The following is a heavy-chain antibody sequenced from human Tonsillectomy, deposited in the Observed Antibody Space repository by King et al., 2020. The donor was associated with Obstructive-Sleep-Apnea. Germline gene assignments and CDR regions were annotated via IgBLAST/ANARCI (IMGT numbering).Heavy chain of an antibody. CDR2: IKQDGSEK. D-gene: IGHD3-22*01. Sequence: VQLVESGGGLVQPGGSLRLSCAASGFTFSSYWMSWVRQAPGKGLEWVANIKQDGSEKYYVDSVKGRFTISRDNAKNSLYLQMNSLRAEDTAVYYCARVYPEGSSGYYPPYFDYWGQGTLVTVSS. J-gene: IGHJ4*02. CDR3: ARVYPEGSSGYYPPYFDY. V-gene: IGHV3-7*03. CDR1: GFTFSSYW.